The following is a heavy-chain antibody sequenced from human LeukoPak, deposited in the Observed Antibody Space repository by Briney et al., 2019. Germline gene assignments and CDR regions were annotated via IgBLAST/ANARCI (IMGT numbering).Heavy chain of an antibody. J-gene: IGHJ3*02. CDR1: GYIFTRYY. V-gene: IGHV1-69*06. Sequence: GASVKVSCKASGYIFTRYYMHWVRQAPGQGLEWMGGIIPIFGTANYAQKFQGRVTITVDKSTSTAYMELSSLRSEDTAVYYCARDGYYDFWSGYPSPYAFDIWGQGTMVTVSS. CDR2: IIPIFGTA. CDR3: ARDGYYDFWSGYPSPYAFDI. D-gene: IGHD3-3*01.